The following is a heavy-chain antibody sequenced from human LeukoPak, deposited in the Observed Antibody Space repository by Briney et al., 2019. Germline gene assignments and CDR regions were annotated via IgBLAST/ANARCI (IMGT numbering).Heavy chain of an antibody. CDR3: ARGLAAAGKDYYYYGMDV. J-gene: IGHJ6*02. Sequence: GASVKVSCKASGYTFTSYDINWVRQATGQGLEWMGRMNPNSGNTGYAQKFQGRVTMTRNTSISTAYMELSSLRSEDTAVYYCARGLAAAGKDYYYYGMDVWGQGTTVTVSS. CDR2: MNPNSGNT. D-gene: IGHD6-13*01. CDR1: GYTFTSYD. V-gene: IGHV1-8*01.